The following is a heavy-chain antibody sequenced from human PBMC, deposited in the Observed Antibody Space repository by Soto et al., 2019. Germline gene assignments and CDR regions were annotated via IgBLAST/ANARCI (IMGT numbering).Heavy chain of an antibody. CDR1: NGSISGFY. CDR2: IHYSGST. V-gene: IGHV4-59*12. Sequence: SETLSLTCSVSNGSISGFYWTWIRQPPGKILEWIGYIHYSGSTDYNPSLTSRATMSVDTSKNQCSLTLKSIAAADAAVYYCVRVGVGFGNRFDAWGRGTLVTVSS. J-gene: IGHJ5*02. CDR3: VRVGVGFGNRFDA. D-gene: IGHD1-26*01.